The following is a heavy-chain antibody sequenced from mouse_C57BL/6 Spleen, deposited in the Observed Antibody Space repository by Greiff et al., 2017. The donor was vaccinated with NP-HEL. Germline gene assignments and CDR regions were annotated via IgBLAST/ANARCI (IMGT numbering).Heavy chain of an antibody. Sequence: VQLQQPGAELVKPGASVKLSCKASGYTFTSYWMQWVKQRPGQGLEWIGEIDPSDSYTNYNQKFKGKATLTVDTSSSTAYMQRSSLTSEDSAVYYCARRDDGYYFDYWGQGTTLTVSS. CDR2: IDPSDSYT. D-gene: IGHD2-3*01. J-gene: IGHJ2*01. CDR1: GYTFTSYW. CDR3: ARRDDGYYFDY. V-gene: IGHV1-50*01.